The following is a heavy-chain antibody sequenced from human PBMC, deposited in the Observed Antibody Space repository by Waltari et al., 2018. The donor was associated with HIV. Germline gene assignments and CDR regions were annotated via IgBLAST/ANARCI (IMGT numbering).Heavy chain of an antibody. J-gene: IGHJ4*02. Sequence: EVQLVESGGGLVQPGGSLRLSCAASVFTFNNYDMHWVRQATGKGLEWVSTIGTAGDTYYPGSVKGRFTISRENAKNSLYLQMNSLRAGDTAVYYCARGSTFDYWGQGTLVTVSS. V-gene: IGHV3-13*04. CDR2: IGTAGDT. CDR1: VFTFNNYD. D-gene: IGHD2-2*01. CDR3: ARGSTFDY.